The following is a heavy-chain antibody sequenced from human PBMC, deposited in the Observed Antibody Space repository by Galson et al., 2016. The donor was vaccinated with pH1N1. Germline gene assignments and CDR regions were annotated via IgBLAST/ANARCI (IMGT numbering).Heavy chain of an antibody. V-gene: IGHV1-2*02. CDR1: GYTFTGYY. J-gene: IGHJ4*02. Sequence: SVKVSCKTSGYTFTGYYMHWVRQAPGQGLQWMGWIDPNSGTTYYAQKFQGRVTMTRDTSISTAYMELSRLTSDDTALYYCARILRSLFFDYWGQGTLVTVSS. CDR2: IDPNSGTT. CDR3: ARILRSLFFDY. D-gene: IGHD2-21*01.